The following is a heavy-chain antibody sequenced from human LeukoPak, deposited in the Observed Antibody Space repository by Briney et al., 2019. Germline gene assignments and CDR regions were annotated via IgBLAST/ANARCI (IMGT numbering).Heavy chain of an antibody. J-gene: IGHJ4*02. Sequence: ASVKLSCKASGYTFTGYYMHWVRQAPGQGLELMGWINPNSGGTNYAQKFQGRVTMTRDTSISTAYMELSRLRSDDTAVYYCARGESGYNYFDYWGQGTLVTVSS. D-gene: IGHD5-12*01. CDR3: ARGESGYNYFDY. CDR2: INPNSGGT. V-gene: IGHV1-2*02. CDR1: GYTFTGYY.